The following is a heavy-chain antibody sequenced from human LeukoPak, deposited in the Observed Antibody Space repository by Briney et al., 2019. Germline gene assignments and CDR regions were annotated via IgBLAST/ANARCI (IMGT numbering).Heavy chain of an antibody. CDR3: ASALGSMVRGVTDVFDV. D-gene: IGHD3-10*01. Sequence: GGSLRLSCAASGFTFSSYEMNWVRQAPGKGLEWVSYISSSGSTIYYADSVKGRFTISRDNAKNSLYLQMNRLRAEDTAVYYCASALGSMVRGVTDVFDVWGQGTMVTVSS. J-gene: IGHJ3*01. V-gene: IGHV3-48*03. CDR1: GFTFSSYE. CDR2: ISSSGSTI.